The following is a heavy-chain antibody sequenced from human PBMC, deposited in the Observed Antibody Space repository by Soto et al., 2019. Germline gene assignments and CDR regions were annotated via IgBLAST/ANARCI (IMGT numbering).Heavy chain of an antibody. J-gene: IGHJ4*02. CDR3: ARDQGVGDMVVVPASY. CDR1: GFTFSSYG. Sequence: QVQLVESGGGVVQPGRSLRLSCAASGFTFSSYGMHWVRQAPGTGLEWVAVIWYDGSNKYYADSVKGRFTISRDNSKNTLDLQMSSLRAEDTAVYYCARDQGVGDMVVVPASYWGQGTLVTVSS. D-gene: IGHD2-2*01. V-gene: IGHV3-33*01. CDR2: IWYDGSNK.